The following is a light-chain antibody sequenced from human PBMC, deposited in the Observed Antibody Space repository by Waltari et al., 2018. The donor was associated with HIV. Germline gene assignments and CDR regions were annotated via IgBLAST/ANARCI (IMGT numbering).Light chain of an antibody. V-gene: IGLV2-14*03. CDR3: SSYTSSSTLG. Sequence: QSALTQPASVSGSPGQSITISCTGTSSVVGGYNYVSWYQQHPGKAPKLMIYDVSNRPSGVSNRFSGSKSGNTVSLTISGLQAEDEADYYCSSYTSSSTLGFGGGTKLTVL. CDR2: DVS. CDR1: SSVVGGYNY. J-gene: IGLJ3*02.